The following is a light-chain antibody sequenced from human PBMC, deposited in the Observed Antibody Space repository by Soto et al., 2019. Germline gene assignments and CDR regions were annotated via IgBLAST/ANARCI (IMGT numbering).Light chain of an antibody. CDR3: QQYNSYPLT. CDR1: QSISSW. J-gene: IGKJ4*01. Sequence: DIQMTQSPSTLSASVGDRVTITCRASQSISSWLAWYQQKPGKAPKLLIYKASSLESGVPSRFSGSGSGTEFTLTISSLLHDDFANYYCQQYNSYPLTFGGGTKVEIK. V-gene: IGKV1-5*03. CDR2: KAS.